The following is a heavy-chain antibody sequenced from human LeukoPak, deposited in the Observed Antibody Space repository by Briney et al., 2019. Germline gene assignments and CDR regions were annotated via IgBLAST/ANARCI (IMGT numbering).Heavy chain of an antibody. Sequence: GASVKVSCKTSGYTFTGSYVHWVRQAPGQGLEWMGRIDVNSGDTYLAQKFQGRVTLTRDTSISTDYLELSSLNSDDSAVYYCARYIGGSGRCWGQGALVTVSS. J-gene: IGHJ4*02. V-gene: IGHV1-2*06. CDR2: IDVNSGDT. CDR1: GYTFTGSY. CDR3: ARYIGGSGRC. D-gene: IGHD3-16*01.